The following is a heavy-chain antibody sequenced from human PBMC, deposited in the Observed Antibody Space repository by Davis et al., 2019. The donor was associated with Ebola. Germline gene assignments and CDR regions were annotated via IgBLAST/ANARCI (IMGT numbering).Heavy chain of an antibody. CDR1: GFTFSNYD. J-gene: IGHJ6*04. CDR3: TRGGAWGASNGMDV. Sequence: GESLKISCAASGFTFSNYDMSWIRQVPGKGLEWISGISGSGGSTYYADSVKGRFTISRDNSKSTLYLQMNSLRTEDTAVYYCTRGGAWGASNGMDVWGKGTTVTVSS. CDR2: ISGSGGST. V-gene: IGHV3-23*01. D-gene: IGHD3-16*01.